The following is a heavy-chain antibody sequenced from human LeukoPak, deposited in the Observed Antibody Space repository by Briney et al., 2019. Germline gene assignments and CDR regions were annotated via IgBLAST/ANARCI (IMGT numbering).Heavy chain of an antibody. CDR1: GLTFSTYA. D-gene: IGHD2-2*01. Sequence: GGSLRLSSAVSGLTFSTYAMSWVRQAPGRGLEWVSSISGNGATTYYADSVEGRFTISRDNSKNTAFLRMNGLRAEDTAVYYAVANMYNYMDVWGKGTTVTVSS. V-gene: IGHV3-23*01. CDR3: VANMYNYMDV. J-gene: IGHJ6*03. CDR2: ISGNGATT.